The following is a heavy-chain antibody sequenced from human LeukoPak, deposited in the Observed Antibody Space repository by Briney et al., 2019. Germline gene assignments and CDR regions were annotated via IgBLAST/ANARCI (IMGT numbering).Heavy chain of an antibody. CDR2: ISSSSSTI. Sequence: GGSLRLSCAASGFTFSSYSMNWVRQAPGKGLEWVSYISSSSSTIYYADSVKGRFTISRDNAKNSLYLQMNSLRAEDTAVYYCARDSAIVGAIRYFDYWGQGTLVTVSS. D-gene: IGHD1-26*01. V-gene: IGHV3-48*01. J-gene: IGHJ4*02. CDR1: GFTFSSYS. CDR3: ARDSAIVGAIRYFDY.